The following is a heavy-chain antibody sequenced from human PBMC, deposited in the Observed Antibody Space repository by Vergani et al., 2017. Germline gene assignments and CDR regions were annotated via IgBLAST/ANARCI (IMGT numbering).Heavy chain of an antibody. Sequence: QVQLQESGPGLVKPPGTLSLTCAVSGDSISSNNCWTWVRQPPGKGLEWIGEICHTEDTKYSPSLKSRVTVSVDESRNLFSLTLSSVNATDTAVYYGARGSRAAGYSGPDSWGQGTRVTVSS. CDR2: ICHTEDT. CDR1: GDSISSNNC. J-gene: IGHJ4*02. V-gene: IGHV4-4*03. D-gene: IGHD6-13*01. CDR3: ARGSRAAGYSGPDS.